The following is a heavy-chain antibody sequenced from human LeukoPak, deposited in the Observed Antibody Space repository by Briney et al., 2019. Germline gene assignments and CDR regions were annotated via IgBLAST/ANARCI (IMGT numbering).Heavy chain of an antibody. V-gene: IGHV3-21*01. J-gene: IGHJ4*02. CDR1: GFTFSSYS. CDR3: ARDQVGAGGFDY. Sequence: GGSLRLSCAASGFTFSSYSMNWVRQAPGKGLEWVSSISSSSSYIYYADSVKGRFTISRDNAKDSLYLQMNSLRAEDTAVYYCARDQVGAGGFDYWGQGTLVTVSS. CDR2: ISSSSSYI. D-gene: IGHD3-10*01.